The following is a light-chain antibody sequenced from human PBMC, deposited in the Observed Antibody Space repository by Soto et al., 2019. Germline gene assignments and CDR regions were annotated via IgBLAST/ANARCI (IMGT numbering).Light chain of an antibody. CDR3: QQYNSYSPYT. V-gene: IGKV1-5*03. Sequence: DIQMTQSPSTLSASVGDRVTITCRASQSISTYLAWYQQKPGNAPKLLIYKASNLQSGVPSRFSGRGSGTEFTLTISSLQPDDFATYYCQQYNSYSPYTFGQGTNLEIK. J-gene: IGKJ2*01. CDR2: KAS. CDR1: QSISTY.